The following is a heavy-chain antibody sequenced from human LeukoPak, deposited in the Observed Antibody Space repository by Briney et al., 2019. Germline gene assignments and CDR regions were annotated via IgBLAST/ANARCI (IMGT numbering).Heavy chain of an antibody. J-gene: IGHJ3*02. V-gene: IGHV3-23*01. CDR1: GFTFSSYG. Sequence: GGSLRLSCAASGFTFSSYGMSWVRQAPGKGLERVSAISGSGGSTYYADSVKGRFTISRDNSKNTLYLQMNSLRAEDTAVYYCATYYYDSSGYYPHDAFDIWGQGTMVTVSS. CDR2: ISGSGGST. CDR3: ATYYYDSSGYYPHDAFDI. D-gene: IGHD3-22*01.